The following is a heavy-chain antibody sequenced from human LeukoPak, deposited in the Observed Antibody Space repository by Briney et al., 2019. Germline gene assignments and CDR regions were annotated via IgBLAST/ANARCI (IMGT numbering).Heavy chain of an antibody. CDR3: ARTWSDDILTGYYPYDY. V-gene: IGHV3-11*01. J-gene: IGHJ4*02. CDR1: GFTFSDYH. CDR2: ISSSGSTI. D-gene: IGHD3-9*01. Sequence: GGSLRLSCAASGFTFSDYHMSWIRQAPGKGLEWVSYISSSGSTIYYADSVKGRFTISRDNAKNSLYLQMNSLRAEDTAVYYCARTWSDDILTGYYPYDYWGQGTLVTVSS.